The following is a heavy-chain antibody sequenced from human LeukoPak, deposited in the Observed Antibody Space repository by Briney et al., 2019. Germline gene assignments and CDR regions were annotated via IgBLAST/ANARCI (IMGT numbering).Heavy chain of an antibody. Sequence: ASVKVSCKASGYTFTSYYMHWVRQAPGQGLEWMGIINPSGGSTSYAQKFQGRVTMTRDMSTSTVYMELNSLRAEDTAVYYCAREQQWLVPPSKYYYYYMDVWGKGTTVTVSS. CDR2: INPSGGST. D-gene: IGHD6-19*01. J-gene: IGHJ6*03. CDR3: AREQQWLVPPSKYYYYYMDV. CDR1: GYTFTSYY. V-gene: IGHV1-46*01.